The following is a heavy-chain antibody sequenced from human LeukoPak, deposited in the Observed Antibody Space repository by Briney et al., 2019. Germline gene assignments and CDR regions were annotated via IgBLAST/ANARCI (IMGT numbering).Heavy chain of an antibody. CDR2: IYYSGST. CDR1: GGSISSSSYY. CDR3: AREITGTTPFDY. Sequence: SETLSLTCTVSGGSISSSSYYWGWIRQPPGKGLEWIGSIYYSGSTYYNPSLKSRVTISVDTSKNQFSLKLSSVTAADTAVYYCAREITGTTPFDYWGQGTLVTVSS. V-gene: IGHV4-39*07. J-gene: IGHJ4*02. D-gene: IGHD1-7*01.